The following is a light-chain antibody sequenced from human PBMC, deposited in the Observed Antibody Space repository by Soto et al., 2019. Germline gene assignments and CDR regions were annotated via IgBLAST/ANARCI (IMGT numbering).Light chain of an antibody. CDR3: AAWDDSLNGYV. Sequence: QLVLTQPPSASGTPGQRVTISCSGSSSNIGSNTVNWYRQLPGTAPKLLIYSNYQRPSGVPDRFSGSKSGTSASLAISGLQSEDEADYYCAAWDDSLNGYVFGTGTKVTVL. CDR2: SNY. CDR1: SSNIGSNT. V-gene: IGLV1-44*01. J-gene: IGLJ1*01.